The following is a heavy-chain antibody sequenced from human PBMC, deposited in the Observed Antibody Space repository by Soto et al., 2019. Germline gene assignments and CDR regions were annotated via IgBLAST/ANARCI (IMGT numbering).Heavy chain of an antibody. J-gene: IGHJ6*02. Sequence: ASVKVSCKASGYTFTGYYMHWVRQAPGQGLEWMGWINPNSGGTNYAQKFQGWVTMTRDTSISTAYMELSRLRSDDTAVYYCARLQLDNYYYGMDVWGQGTTVTVSS. CDR2: INPNSGGT. V-gene: IGHV1-2*04. D-gene: IGHD1-1*01. CDR1: GYTFTGYY. CDR3: ARLQLDNYYYGMDV.